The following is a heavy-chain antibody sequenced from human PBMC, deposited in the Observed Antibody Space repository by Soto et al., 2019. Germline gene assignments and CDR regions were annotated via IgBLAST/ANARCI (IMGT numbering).Heavy chain of an antibody. V-gene: IGHV3-49*03. CDR3: TRGGVCSGGSCYPQLRYYFDY. Sequence: GGSLRLFCTASGFTFGEYAMSWFRQAPGKGLEWVGFIRSKAYGGTTEYAASVKGRFTISRDDSKSIAYLQMNSLKTEDTAVYYCTRGGVCSGGSCYPQLRYYFDYWGQGTLVTAPQ. J-gene: IGHJ4*02. D-gene: IGHD2-15*01. CDR1: GFTFGEYA. CDR2: IRSKAYGGTT.